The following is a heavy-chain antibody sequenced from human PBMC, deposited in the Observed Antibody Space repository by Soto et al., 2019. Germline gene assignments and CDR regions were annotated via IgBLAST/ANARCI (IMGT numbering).Heavy chain of an antibody. J-gene: IGHJ3*02. CDR3: AKEALVDTAMDTTGVDAFDI. CDR2: IWYDGSNK. V-gene: IGHV3-33*06. CDR1: GFTFSIYG. Sequence: QVQLVESGGGVVQPGRSPRLSCAASGFTFSIYGMHGVRQAPGKGLEWVAVIWYDGSNKYYADSVKGRFTISRDNSKNTLYLQMNSLRAEDTAVYYCAKEALVDTAMDTTGVDAFDIWGQGTMVTVSS. D-gene: IGHD5-18*01.